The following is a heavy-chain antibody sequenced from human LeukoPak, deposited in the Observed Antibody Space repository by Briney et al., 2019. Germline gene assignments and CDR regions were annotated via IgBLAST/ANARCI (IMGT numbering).Heavy chain of an antibody. CDR1: GFTFSSYS. CDR3: AREGSSIAAATNWFDP. V-gene: IGHV3-21*01. J-gene: IGHJ5*02. Sequence: PGGSLRLSCAASGFTFSSYSMNWVRQAPGKGLEWVSAISSSSSYIYYADSVKGRFTISRDNAKNSLYLQMNSLRAEDTAVYYCAREGSSIAAATNWFDPWGQGTLGTVSS. CDR2: ISSSSSYI. D-gene: IGHD6-13*01.